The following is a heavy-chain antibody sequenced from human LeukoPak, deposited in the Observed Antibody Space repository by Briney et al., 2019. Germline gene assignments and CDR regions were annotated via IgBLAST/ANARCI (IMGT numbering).Heavy chain of an antibody. CDR3: LKGWELRFDAFDI. V-gene: IGHV3-64D*08. J-gene: IGHJ3*02. Sequence: GGSLRLSCSASGFTFSSYVMHWVRQAPGNGLEYLSAISTTGGTTYYADSVKGRFTISRDNSKNTLYPQMNVLRAEDTAVYYCLKGWELRFDAFDIWGQGTMVTVSS. CDR1: GFTFSSYV. CDR2: ISTTGGTT. D-gene: IGHD1-26*01.